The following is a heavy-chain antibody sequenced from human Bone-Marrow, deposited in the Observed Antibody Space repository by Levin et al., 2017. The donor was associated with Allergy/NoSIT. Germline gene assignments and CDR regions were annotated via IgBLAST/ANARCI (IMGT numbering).Heavy chain of an antibody. CDR1: GGSISSYY. V-gene: IGHV4-59*01. Sequence: SETLSLTCTVSGGSISSYYWSWIRQPPGKGLEWIGYIYYSGSTNYNPSLKSRVTISVDTSKNQFSLKLSSVTAADTAVYYCARVFSGYYYGSGSIINAPLDYWGQGTLVTVSS. CDR2: IYYSGST. CDR3: ARVFSGYYYGSGSIINAPLDY. J-gene: IGHJ4*02. D-gene: IGHD3-10*01.